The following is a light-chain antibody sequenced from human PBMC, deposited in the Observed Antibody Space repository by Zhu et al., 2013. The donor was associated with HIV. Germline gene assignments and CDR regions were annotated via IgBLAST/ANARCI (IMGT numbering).Light chain of an antibody. CDR1: SSNIGAGYD. CDR3: QSYDSSLSALYV. Sequence: QSVLTQPPSVSGAPGQRVTISCTGSSSNIGAGYDVHWYQQLPGTAPKVLIYGNSNRPSGVPDRFSGSKSGTSASLAITGLQAEDEADYYCQSYDSSLSALYVFGTGTKVTVL. CDR2: GNS. V-gene: IGLV1-40*01. J-gene: IGLJ1*01.